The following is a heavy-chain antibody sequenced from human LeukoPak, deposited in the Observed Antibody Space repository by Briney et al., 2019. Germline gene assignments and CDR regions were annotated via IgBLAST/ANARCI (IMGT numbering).Heavy chain of an antibody. D-gene: IGHD3-9*01. J-gene: IGHJ3*02. CDR2: IKSKTDGGTT. V-gene: IGHV3-15*01. CDR1: GFTFSNAW. Sequence: GGSLRLSCAASGFTFSNAWMSWVRQAPGKGLEWVGRIKSKTDGGTTDYAAPVKGRFTISRDDSKNTLYLQMNSLKTEDTAVYYCTTVLRYFDWLYVDAFDIWGQGTMVTVSS. CDR3: TTVLRYFDWLYVDAFDI.